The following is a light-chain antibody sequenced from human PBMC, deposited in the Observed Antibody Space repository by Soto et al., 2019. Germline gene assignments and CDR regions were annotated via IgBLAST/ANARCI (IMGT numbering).Light chain of an antibody. CDR2: EAT. CDR1: KNNLGSYDL. CDR3: CSLEGSNAVVV. J-gene: IGLJ2*01. Sequence: QSALTQPASVSGSPGQSITVSCTGTKNNLGSYDLVSWYQKYPDKAPTLLIYEATKRPSGISDRFSGSKSGFTASLTISGLRAEDEADYYCCSLEGSNAVVVFGGGTKVTVL. V-gene: IGLV2-23*01.